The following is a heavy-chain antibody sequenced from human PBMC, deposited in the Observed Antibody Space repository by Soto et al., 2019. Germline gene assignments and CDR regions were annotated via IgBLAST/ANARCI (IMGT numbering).Heavy chain of an antibody. J-gene: IGHJ4*02. CDR2: IWYDSSNK. Sequence: QVQLVESGGGVVQPGRSLRLSCAASGFTFRSNGMHWVRQAPGKGLEWVATIWYDSSNKYYADSGKGRFTISRDNSKNTLYLHMNNLRAEDTGIYYCAKEGNIGSSSWYYFDYWGQGTLVTVSS. CDR3: AKEGNIGSSSWYYFDY. D-gene: IGHD6-13*01. V-gene: IGHV3-33*06. CDR1: GFTFRSNG.